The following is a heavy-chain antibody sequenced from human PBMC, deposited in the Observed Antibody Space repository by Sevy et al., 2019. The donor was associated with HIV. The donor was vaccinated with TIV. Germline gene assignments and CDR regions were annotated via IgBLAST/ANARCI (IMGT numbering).Heavy chain of an antibody. Sequence: ETLSLTFTVSGGSISSYYWSWIRQPAGKGLEWIGRIYTSGSTNYNPSLKSRVTMSVDTSKNQFSLKLSSVTAADTAVYYCARDRDLGYCTNGVCPSENNWFDPWGQGTLVTVSS. V-gene: IGHV4-4*07. CDR3: ARDRDLGYCTNGVCPSENNWFDP. J-gene: IGHJ5*02. CDR2: IYTSGST. D-gene: IGHD2-8*01. CDR1: GGSISSYY.